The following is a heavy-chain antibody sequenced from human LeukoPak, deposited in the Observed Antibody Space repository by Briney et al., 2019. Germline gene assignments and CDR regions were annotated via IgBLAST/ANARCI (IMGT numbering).Heavy chain of an antibody. CDR1: GGSISSGDYY. CDR2: IYYSGST. J-gene: IGHJ6*02. Sequence: SQTLSLTCTVSGGSISSGDYYWSWIRQPPGKGLEWIGYIYYSGSTYYDPSLKSRVTISVDTSKNQFSLKLSSVTAADTAVYYCARDYCGGDCSPHWYYYGMDVWGQGTTVTVSS. D-gene: IGHD2-21*02. CDR3: ARDYCGGDCSPHWYYYGMDV. V-gene: IGHV4-30-4*01.